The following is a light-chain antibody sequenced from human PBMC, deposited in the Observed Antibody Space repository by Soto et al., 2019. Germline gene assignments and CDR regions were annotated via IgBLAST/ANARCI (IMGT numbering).Light chain of an antibody. V-gene: IGKV4-1*01. J-gene: IGKJ5*01. CDR2: WAS. CDR3: QHYVERSPIT. CDR1: QSLLYKSNNKNY. Sequence: DIVMTQSPDSLAVSLGERATINCKSSQSLLYKSNNKNYLSWYQQKPGQAPRLLISWASTRESGVPDRFSGSGSGTDFTLTISRLEPEDFALYYCQHYVERSPITFGQGTRLEIK.